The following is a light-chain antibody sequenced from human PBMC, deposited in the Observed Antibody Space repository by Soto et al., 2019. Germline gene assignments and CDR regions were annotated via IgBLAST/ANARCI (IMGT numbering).Light chain of an antibody. V-gene: IGLV1-40*01. Sequence: QSVLTQPPSVSGAPGQRVTISCTGSSSNIGAGYDLHWYQQFPGAAPKLLIFAYTNRPSGVPDRFSGSKSGTSASLAITGLHADDEADYYCQSFDRSLTAWVFGGGTKLTVL. CDR2: AYT. CDR3: QSFDRSLTAWV. CDR1: SSNIGAGYD. J-gene: IGLJ3*02.